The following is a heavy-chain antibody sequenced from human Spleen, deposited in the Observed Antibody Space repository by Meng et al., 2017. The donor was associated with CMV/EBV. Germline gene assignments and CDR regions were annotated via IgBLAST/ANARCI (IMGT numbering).Heavy chain of an antibody. CDR3: AREVATIQASWFDP. CDR1: GGSISSSSYY. V-gene: IGHV4-39*07. CDR2: IYYSGST. D-gene: IGHD5-12*01. J-gene: IGHJ5*02. Sequence: SETLSLTCTVSGGSISSSSYYWGWIRQPPGKGLEWIGSIYYSGSTYYNPSLKSRVTISVDTSKNQFSLKLSSVTAADTAVYYCAREVATIQASWFDPWGQGALVTVSS.